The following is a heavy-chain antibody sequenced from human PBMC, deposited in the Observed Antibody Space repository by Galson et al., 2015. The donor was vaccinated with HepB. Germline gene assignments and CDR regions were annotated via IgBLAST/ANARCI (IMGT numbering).Heavy chain of an antibody. J-gene: IGHJ2*01. CDR1: GFTFSNAW. D-gene: IGHD2-2*01. V-gene: IGHV3-11*05. Sequence: SLRLSCAASGFTFSNAWMNWVRQAPGKGLEWVSYISSSSSYTNYADSVKGRFTISRDNAKNSLYLQMNSLRAEDTAVYYCARGVGYCSSTSCHYWYFDLWGRGTLVTVSS. CDR3: ARGVGYCSSTSCHYWYFDL. CDR2: ISSSSSYT.